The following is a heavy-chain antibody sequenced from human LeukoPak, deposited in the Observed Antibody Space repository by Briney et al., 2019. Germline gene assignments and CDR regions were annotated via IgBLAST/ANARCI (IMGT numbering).Heavy chain of an antibody. CDR3: ARGGYYYLDV. J-gene: IGHJ6*03. CDR2: IFHNGNT. Sequence: SETLSLTCTVSGGSISSYYWSWIRQSPGKGLEWIAYIFHNGNTKYNPSLWSRVTISIDTSRNQVFLNLNSVTAADTAVYYCARGGYYYLDVWGKGTTVTVSS. CDR1: GGSISSYY. V-gene: IGHV4-59*01.